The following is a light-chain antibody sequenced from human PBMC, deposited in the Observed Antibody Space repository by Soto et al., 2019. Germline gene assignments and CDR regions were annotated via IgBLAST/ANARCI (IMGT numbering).Light chain of an antibody. V-gene: IGKV3-20*01. J-gene: IGKJ5*01. CDR2: GAS. Sequence: EVGLTQSPGTLSLPAWESATLSCRASQRVSSSHLAWYQQKRGQAPRLLIYGASSRATGITDRFSGSGSGTDFSLTISSMEAEDFAVYDCQQYGSSPITFGQGHDWRL. CDR3: QQYGSSPIT. CDR1: QRVSSSH.